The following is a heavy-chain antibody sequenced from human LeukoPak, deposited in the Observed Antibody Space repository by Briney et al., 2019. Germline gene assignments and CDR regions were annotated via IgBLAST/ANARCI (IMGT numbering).Heavy chain of an antibody. V-gene: IGHV4-39*01. D-gene: IGHD3-10*01. Sequence: ETLSLTCTVSGDSISSRNIYWGWIRQAPGKGLEWIGTVYHSGSTYYNPSLETRVIISADTSKNQLSLGLSSVTAADTALYYCARHLYFYGSGSRYFDFWGQGTLVTVFS. J-gene: IGHJ4*02. CDR2: VYHSGST. CDR1: GDSISSRNIY. CDR3: ARHLYFYGSGSRYFDF.